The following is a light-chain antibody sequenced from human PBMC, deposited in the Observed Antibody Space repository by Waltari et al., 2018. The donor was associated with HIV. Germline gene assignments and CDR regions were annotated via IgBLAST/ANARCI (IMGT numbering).Light chain of an antibody. CDR3: AAWDDYLNGYV. CDR2: YDD. Sequence: QSVLTQPPSVSEAPRQRVTISCSGSSSNIGNNAVNWYQQVPGKAPKLLIDYDDLLSSGVSDRFSGSKAGTSASLAIRGLQSEDEAEYYCAAWDDYLNGYVFGSGTKVTVL. V-gene: IGLV1-36*01. CDR1: SSNIGNNA. J-gene: IGLJ1*01.